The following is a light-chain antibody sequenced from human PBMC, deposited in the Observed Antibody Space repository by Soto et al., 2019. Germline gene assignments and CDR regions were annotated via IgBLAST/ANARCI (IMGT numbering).Light chain of an antibody. V-gene: IGLV2-18*02. CDR1: SNVVGSYNR. J-gene: IGLJ1*01. Sequence: QSVLTQPPSVSGSPGQSVAISCTGTSNVVGSYNRVSLYQQSPGTAPKLIIYEVNNRPSGVPDRFSGSKSGNTASLTISGLQAEDEADYYCSSYTSSSTYGFGTGTKVTVL. CDR2: EVN. CDR3: SSYTSSSTYG.